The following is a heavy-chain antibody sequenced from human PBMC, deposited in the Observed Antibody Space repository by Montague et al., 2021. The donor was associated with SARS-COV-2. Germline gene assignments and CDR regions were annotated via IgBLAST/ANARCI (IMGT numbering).Heavy chain of an antibody. D-gene: IGHD4-23*01. V-gene: IGHV4-34*01. J-gene: IGHJ2*01. CDR1: VGSFSGYY. Sequence: SETLSLTCAVYVGSFSGYYWSWIRQSPGKGLEWIGEINHTGSTKYNPSLKSRVTISVDTSKNQFFLKLSSVSAADTAVYYCARANYGGNRYWYFDLWGRGTLVTVSS. CDR3: ARANYGGNRYWYFDL. CDR2: INHTGST.